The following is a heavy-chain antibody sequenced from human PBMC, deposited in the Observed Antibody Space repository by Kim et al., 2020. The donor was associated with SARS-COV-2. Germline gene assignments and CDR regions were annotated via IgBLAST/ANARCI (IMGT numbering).Heavy chain of an antibody. V-gene: IGHV4-30-2*01. D-gene: IGHD6-13*01. J-gene: IGHJ3*02. CDR1: GGSISSGGYS. CDR3: ASSSSSFADAFDI. Sequence: SETLSLTCAVSGGSISSGGYSWSWIRQPPGKGLEWIGYIYHSGSTYYNPSLKSRVTISVDRSKNQFSLKLSSVTAADTAVYYCASSSSSFADAFDIWGQGTMVTVSS. CDR2: IYHSGST.